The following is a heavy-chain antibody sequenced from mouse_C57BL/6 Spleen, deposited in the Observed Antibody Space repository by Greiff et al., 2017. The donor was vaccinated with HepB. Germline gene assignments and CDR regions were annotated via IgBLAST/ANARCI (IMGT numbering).Heavy chain of an antibody. CDR2: INPGSGGT. V-gene: IGHV1-54*01. J-gene: IGHJ4*01. Sequence: VQLQQSGAELVRPGTSVKVSCKASGYAFTNYLIEWVKQRPGQGLEWIGVINPGSGGTNYNEKFKGKATLTADKSSSTAYMQLRSLTSEDSSVYFWARGEGDYYGSSYDAMDYWGHRTSVTVSS. CDR1: GYAFTNYL. CDR3: ARGEGDYYGSSYDAMDY. D-gene: IGHD1-1*01.